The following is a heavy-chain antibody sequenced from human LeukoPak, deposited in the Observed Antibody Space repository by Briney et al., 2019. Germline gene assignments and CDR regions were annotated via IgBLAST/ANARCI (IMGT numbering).Heavy chain of an antibody. CDR1: GFTFSSHG. Sequence: QLGGSLRLSCAASGFTFSSHGMTWVRQAPGKGLEWVSAISGNGGSTYYADSVKGRFTISRDNSKNTLYLQMNSLRAEDTAVYYCAKARGYSYGNFDYWGQGTLVTVSS. V-gene: IGHV3-23*01. J-gene: IGHJ4*02. CDR2: ISGNGGST. CDR3: AKARGYSYGNFDY. D-gene: IGHD5-18*01.